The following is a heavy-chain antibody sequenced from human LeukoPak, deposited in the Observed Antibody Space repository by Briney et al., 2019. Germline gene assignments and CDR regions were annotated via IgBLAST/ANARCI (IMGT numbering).Heavy chain of an antibody. J-gene: IGHJ5*02. Sequence: SETLSLTCAVYGGSFSGYYWSWIRQPAGKGLEWIGRIYTSGSTNYNPSLKSRVTMSVDTSKNQFSLKLSSVTAADTAVYYCARSPARALNWFDPWGQGTLVTVSS. V-gene: IGHV4-59*10. CDR3: ARSPARALNWFDP. CDR1: GGSFSGYY. CDR2: IYTSGST.